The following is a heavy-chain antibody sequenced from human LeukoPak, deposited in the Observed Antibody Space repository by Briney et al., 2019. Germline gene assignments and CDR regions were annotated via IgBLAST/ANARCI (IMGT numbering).Heavy chain of an antibody. CDR2: IIPSFAAA. D-gene: IGHD1-26*01. J-gene: IGHJ5*02. V-gene: IGHV1-69*06. Sequence: ASVKVSCKVSGGALSNYAFSWVRQAPGQGLEWMGGIIPSFAAANYAQKLRGRVTITADRSTNTVSLQLTGLRSEDTAVYYCAGEGDGGGVGPTNWFDPWGQGTLVTVSS. CDR1: GGALSNYA. CDR3: AGEGDGGGVGPTNWFDP.